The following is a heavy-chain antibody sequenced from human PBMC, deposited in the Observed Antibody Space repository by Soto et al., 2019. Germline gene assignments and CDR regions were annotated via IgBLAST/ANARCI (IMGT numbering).Heavy chain of an antibody. J-gene: IGHJ5*02. D-gene: IGHD2-21*01. V-gene: IGHV3-23*01. Sequence: EVQLLESGGSLVQPGGSLRLSCAASGFTFSTFAMNWVRQVPGEGLEWVSSISGSGGNTQYADSVKGRVTISRDNSKNTLYLQMNTLRAEDTAVYYCAKGDVLMKTSGGWCHWFDPWGQGTLVIVSS. CDR3: AKGDVLMKTSGGWCHWFDP. CDR2: ISGSGGNT. CDR1: GFTFSTFA.